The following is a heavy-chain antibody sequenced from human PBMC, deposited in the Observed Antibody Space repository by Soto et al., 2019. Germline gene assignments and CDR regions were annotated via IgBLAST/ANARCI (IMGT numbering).Heavy chain of an antibody. V-gene: IGHV1-69*02. CDR1: GGTFRNYP. Sequence: QVQLVQSGTEVKKPGSSVKVSCKASGGTFRNYPINWVRQAPGQGLEWMGSIFPLTDIPDYAQNFQARPTFTXDXSTSTAYMELSSLTSDDTAMYFCARGPLVVLNYFESWGQGTLVTVSS. J-gene: IGHJ4*02. CDR2: IFPLTDIP. CDR3: ARGPLVVLNYFES.